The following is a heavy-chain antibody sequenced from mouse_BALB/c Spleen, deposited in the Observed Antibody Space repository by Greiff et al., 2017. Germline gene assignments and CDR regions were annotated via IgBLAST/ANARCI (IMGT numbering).Heavy chain of an antibody. CDR2: INSNGGST. J-gene: IGHJ1*01. CDR1: GFTFSSYV. CDR3: AREGDWYFDV. Sequence: DVHLVESGGGLVQPGGSLKLSCAASGFTFSSYVMSWVRQTPDKRLELVATINSNGGSTYYPDSVKGRFTISRDNAKNTLYLQMSSLKSEDTAMYYCAREGDWYFDVWGAGTTVTVSS. V-gene: IGHV5-6-3*01.